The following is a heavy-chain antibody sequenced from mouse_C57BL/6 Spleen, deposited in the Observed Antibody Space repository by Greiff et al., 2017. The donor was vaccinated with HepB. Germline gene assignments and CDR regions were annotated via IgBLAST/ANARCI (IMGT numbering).Heavy chain of an antibody. J-gene: IGHJ2*01. Sequence: VQLQQSGAELARPGASVKLSCKASGYTFTSYGISWVKQRTGQGLEWIGEIYPRRGNTYYNEKVTGKATLTADKSSSTAYMELRSLTSEDSAVYFCARDGYYDWGQGTTLTVSS. CDR1: GYTFTSYG. CDR2: IYPRRGNT. D-gene: IGHD2-3*01. V-gene: IGHV1-81*01. CDR3: ARDGYYD.